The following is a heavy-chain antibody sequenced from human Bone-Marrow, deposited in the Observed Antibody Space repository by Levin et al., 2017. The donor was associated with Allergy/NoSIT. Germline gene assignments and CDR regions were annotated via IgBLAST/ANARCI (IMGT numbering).Heavy chain of an antibody. CDR2: ISGSGNSI. Sequence: GGSLRLSCTASGFTFRAYYMSWIRQAPGKGLEWVSYISGSGNSIYYTDSVKGRFTISRDNADNSLHLQMNSLTVDDTAVYYCGRAPYTIFGAATYYYYYAMDVWGQGTTVTVSS. CDR1: GFTFRAYY. CDR3: GRAPYTIFGAATYYYYYAMDV. V-gene: IGHV3-11*01. D-gene: IGHD3-3*01. J-gene: IGHJ6*02.